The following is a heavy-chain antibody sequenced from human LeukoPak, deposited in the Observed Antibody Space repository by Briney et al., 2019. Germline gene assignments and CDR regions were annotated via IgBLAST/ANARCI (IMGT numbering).Heavy chain of an antibody. J-gene: IGHJ4*02. CDR1: LYTFTGYY. Sequence: EASVKVSRKASLYTFTGYYMHWVRQAPGQGLEWMGWINPNSGGTKYAQKFQGRVTMTRDTSISTAYMELSRLRSDDTAVYYCARYSGYDPFDYWGQGTLVTVSS. D-gene: IGHD5-12*01. CDR3: ARYSGYDPFDY. CDR2: INPNSGGT. V-gene: IGHV1-2*02.